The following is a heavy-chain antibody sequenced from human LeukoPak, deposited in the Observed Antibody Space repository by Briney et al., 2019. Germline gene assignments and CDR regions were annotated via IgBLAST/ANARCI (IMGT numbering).Heavy chain of an antibody. J-gene: IGHJ6*02. D-gene: IGHD2-8*02. CDR2: ISAYNGNT. V-gene: IGHV1-18*01. CDR1: GYTFTTYG. Sequence: ASVKVSCKASGYTFTTYGISWVRQAPGQGLEWMGWISAYNGNTNFAQKLQGRVTMTTDTSTSTAYMELRSLRSEDTAVYYCARGPPLGGVVYEDGMDVWGQGTTVTVSS. CDR3: ARGPPLGGVVYEDGMDV.